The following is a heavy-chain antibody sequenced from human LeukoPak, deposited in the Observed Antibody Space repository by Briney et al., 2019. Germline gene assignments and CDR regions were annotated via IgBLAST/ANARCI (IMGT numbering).Heavy chain of an antibody. J-gene: IGHJ4*02. Sequence: VASAKVSCKASGYTFTVYYMHWVRQAPGQGLEWMGWINPNSGGTNYAQKFQGRVTMTRDTSISTAYMELSRLRSDDTAVYYCARDVPNIVVVPAATFFCDYWGQGTLVTVSS. CDR2: INPNSGGT. CDR3: ARDVPNIVVVPAATFFCDY. D-gene: IGHD2-2*01. V-gene: IGHV1-2*02. CDR1: GYTFTVYY.